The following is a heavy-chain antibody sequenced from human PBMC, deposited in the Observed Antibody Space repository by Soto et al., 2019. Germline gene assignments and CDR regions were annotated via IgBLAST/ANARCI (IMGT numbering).Heavy chain of an antibody. V-gene: IGHV4-59*01. CDR2: IYDSGST. Sequence: SETLSLTCTVSGGSISSYYWSWIRQPPGKGLEWIGYIYDSGSTNYNPSLKSRVTISVDTSKNQFSLKLTSVTAADTAVYYCAREGYNFGPFDYWGQGIQVTVSS. CDR1: GGSISSYY. CDR3: AREGYNFGPFDY. D-gene: IGHD5-18*01. J-gene: IGHJ4*02.